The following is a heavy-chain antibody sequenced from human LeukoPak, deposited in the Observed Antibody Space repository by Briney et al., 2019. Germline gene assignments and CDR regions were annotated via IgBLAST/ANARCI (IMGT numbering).Heavy chain of an antibody. V-gene: IGHV3-23*01. Sequence: GGSLRLSCAASGFTFSSYAMSWVRQAPGKGLEWVSAISGSGGSTYYADSVRGRFTISKDNSKDTLYLQMNSLRAEDTAVYYCAKDSAGCGYCGSGCSLCGFDYWGQGTLVTVSS. J-gene: IGHJ4*02. CDR1: GFTFSSYA. CDR3: AKDSAGCGYCGSGCSLCGFDY. CDR2: ISGSGGST. D-gene: IGHD2-21*02.